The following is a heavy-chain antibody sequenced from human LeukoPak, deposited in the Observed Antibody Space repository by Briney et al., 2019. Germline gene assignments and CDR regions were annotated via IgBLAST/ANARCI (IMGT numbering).Heavy chain of an antibody. CDR2: ISSDGVEK. V-gene: IGHV3-30*04. CDR3: AREGHYDILTGYSPVEYYFYYMDV. Sequence: PGGSLRLSCAASGFTFSSYAMSWVRQAPGKGLEWVAAISSDGVEKHYADSVKGRFTISRDNSKSTLYLQMNSLRAEDTALYYCAREGHYDILTGYSPVEYYFYYMDVWGKGTTVTVPS. J-gene: IGHJ6*03. D-gene: IGHD3-9*01. CDR1: GFTFSSYA.